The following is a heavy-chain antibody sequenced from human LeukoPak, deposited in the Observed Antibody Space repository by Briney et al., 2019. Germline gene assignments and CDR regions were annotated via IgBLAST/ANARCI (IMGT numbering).Heavy chain of an antibody. V-gene: IGHV1-2*02. Sequence: GASVKVSCKASGYTFTGYYMHWVRQAPGQGLEWMGWINPNSGGTNYAQKFQGRVTMTRDTSISTAYMELSRLRSDDTAVYYCAREYDFWSGPPGNWFDPWGQGTLVTVSS. D-gene: IGHD3-3*01. CDR2: INPNSGGT. J-gene: IGHJ5*02. CDR1: GYTFTGYY. CDR3: AREYDFWSGPPGNWFDP.